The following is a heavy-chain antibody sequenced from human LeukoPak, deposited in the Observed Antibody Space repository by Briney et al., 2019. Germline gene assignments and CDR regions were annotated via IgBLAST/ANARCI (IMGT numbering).Heavy chain of an antibody. V-gene: IGHV3-23*01. CDR3: AKDRFYDILTGYPDY. J-gene: IGHJ4*02. CDR2: ISGSDATS. CDR1: GFNFASYA. Sequence: GGSLRLSCEVSGFNFASYAMNWVRQAPGKGLEWVSGISGSDATSCYRDSVKGRFTVSRDISKNTVFLQMNRLRADDTAMYHCAKDRFYDILTGYPDYWGQGTLVTVSS. D-gene: IGHD3-9*01.